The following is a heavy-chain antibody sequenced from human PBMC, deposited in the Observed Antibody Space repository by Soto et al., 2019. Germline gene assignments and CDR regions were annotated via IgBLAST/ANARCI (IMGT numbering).Heavy chain of an antibody. J-gene: IGHJ4*02. CDR2: ISTYNGNT. V-gene: IGHV1-18*01. D-gene: IGHD2-8*01. CDR1: GYTFTTYG. CDR3: AREYCANGVCYLPDY. Sequence: GASVKVSCKASGYTFTTYGISWVRQAPGQGLEWMGWISTYNGNTYYTQKLQGRVTMTTDTSTNTAYMELTSLKSDDTAVYYCAREYCANGVCYLPDYWGQGTLVTVSS.